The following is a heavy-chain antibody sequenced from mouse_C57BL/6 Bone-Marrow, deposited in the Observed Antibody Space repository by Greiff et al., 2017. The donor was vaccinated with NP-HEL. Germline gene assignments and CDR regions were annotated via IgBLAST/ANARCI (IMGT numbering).Heavy chain of an antibody. CDR3: ARGGLYGNYFDY. D-gene: IGHD2-1*01. CDR2: ISYDGSN. Sequence: EVQLQQSGPGLVKPSQSLSLTCSVTGYSITSGYYWNWIRQFPGNKLEWMGYISYDGSNNYNPSLKNRISITRDTSKNQFFLKLNSVTTEDTATYYCARGGLYGNYFDYWGQGTTLTVSS. CDR1: GYSITSGYY. J-gene: IGHJ2*01. V-gene: IGHV3-6*01.